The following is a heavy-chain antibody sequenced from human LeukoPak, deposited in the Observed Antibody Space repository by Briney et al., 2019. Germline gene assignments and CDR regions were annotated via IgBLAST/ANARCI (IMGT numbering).Heavy chain of an antibody. CDR3: AKDFRDIAVAGHVDY. Sequence: GGSLRLSCAASGFTFISYAMSWVRQAPGKGLEWVSAISGSGSNTYYADSVKGRFTISRDNSKNTLYLQMNSLRAEDTAVYYCAKDFRDIAVAGHVDYWGQGTLVTVSS. CDR2: ISGSGSNT. V-gene: IGHV3-23*01. D-gene: IGHD6-19*01. J-gene: IGHJ4*02. CDR1: GFTFISYA.